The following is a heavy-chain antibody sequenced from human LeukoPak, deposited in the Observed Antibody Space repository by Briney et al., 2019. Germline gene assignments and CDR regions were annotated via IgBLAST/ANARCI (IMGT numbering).Heavy chain of an antibody. J-gene: IGHJ6*03. Sequence: GGSLRLSCAASGFTFNSYAMYWVRQAPGKGLEWVSGISGSGGSSHYADSVKGRFTISRDNSKNTVYLQMNSLRPEDTAVYYCTRSDIVVVPAAPHYYYMDVWGKGTTVTVSS. CDR3: TRSDIVVVPAAPHYYYMDV. CDR1: GFTFNSYA. CDR2: ISGSGGSS. V-gene: IGHV3-23*01. D-gene: IGHD2-2*01.